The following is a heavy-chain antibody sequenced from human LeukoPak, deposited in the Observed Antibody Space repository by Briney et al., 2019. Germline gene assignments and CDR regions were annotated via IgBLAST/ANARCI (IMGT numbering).Heavy chain of an antibody. D-gene: IGHD2-15*01. J-gene: IGHJ4*02. CDR2: IWYDGSNK. Sequence: GGSLRLSCAASGFTFGSYGMHWVRQAPGKGLEWVAVIWYDGSNKYYADSVKGRFTISRDNSKNTLYLQMNSLRAEDTAVYYCAKFSVVVAAFDYWGQGTLVTVSS. CDR1: GFTFGSYG. CDR3: AKFSVVVAAFDY. V-gene: IGHV3-33*06.